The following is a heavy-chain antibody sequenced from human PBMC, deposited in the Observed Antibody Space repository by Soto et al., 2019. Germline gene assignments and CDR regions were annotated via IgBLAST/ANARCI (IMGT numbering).Heavy chain of an antibody. D-gene: IGHD2-2*01. J-gene: IGHJ6*02. V-gene: IGHV1-69*01. CDR1: GGTFSSYA. Sequence: QVQLVQSGAEVKKPGSSVKVSCKASGGTFSSYAISWVRQAPGQGLEWMGGIIPIFGTANYAQKFKGRVTITATDSTSPAYMELSSLRSEDTAVYYCARGGYCSSTSCYVRYYYYGMDVWGQGTTVTVSS. CDR2: IIPIFGTA. CDR3: ARGGYCSSTSCYVRYYYYGMDV.